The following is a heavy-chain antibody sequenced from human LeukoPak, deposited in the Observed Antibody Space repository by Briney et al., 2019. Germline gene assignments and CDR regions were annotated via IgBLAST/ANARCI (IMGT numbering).Heavy chain of an antibody. CDR2: ISGDGGST. V-gene: IGHV3-43*02. Sequence: QPGGSLRLSCAASGFTFDDYAMHWVRQAPGKGLEWVSLISGDGGSTYYADSVKGRFAISRDNSKNTLYLEMNSLRAEDTAAYYCARSPGGWYFDYWGQGTLVTVSS. CDR3: ARSPGGWYFDY. CDR1: GFTFDDYA. D-gene: IGHD6-19*01. J-gene: IGHJ4*02.